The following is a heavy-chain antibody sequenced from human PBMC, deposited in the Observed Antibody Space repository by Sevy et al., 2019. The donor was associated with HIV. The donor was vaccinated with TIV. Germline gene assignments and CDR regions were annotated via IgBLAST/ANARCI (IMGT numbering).Heavy chain of an antibody. CDR1: GFTFSTYW. D-gene: IGHD5-12*01. CDR2: INQDGSEK. V-gene: IGHV3-7*01. J-gene: IGHJ3*02. Sequence: GGSLRLSCAASGFTFSTYWMTWVRQAPGKGLEWVAKINQDGSEKYYVHSVKGRFAISRDNSKNSLDLQMNSLKAEDTAVYYCARDSGAFDIWGQGTMVTVSS. CDR3: ARDSGAFDI.